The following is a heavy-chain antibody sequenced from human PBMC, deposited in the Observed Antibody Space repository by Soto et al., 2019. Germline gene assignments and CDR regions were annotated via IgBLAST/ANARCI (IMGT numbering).Heavy chain of an antibody. V-gene: IGHV4-59*01. J-gene: IGHJ6*02. CDR2: IYYSGST. CDR3: ARATRVRGVIPYGMDV. Sequence: SETLSLTCTVSGGSISSYYWSWIRQPPGKGLEWIGYIYYSGSTNYNPSLKSRVTISVDTSKNQFSLKLSSVTAADTAVYYCARATRVRGVIPYGMDVWGQGTTVTV. CDR1: GGSISSYY. D-gene: IGHD3-10*01.